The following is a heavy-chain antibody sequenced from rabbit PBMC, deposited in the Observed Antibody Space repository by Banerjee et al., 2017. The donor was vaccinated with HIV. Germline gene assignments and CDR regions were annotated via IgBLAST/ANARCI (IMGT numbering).Heavy chain of an antibody. V-gene: IGHV1S45*01. CDR2: IYTGSGST. CDR1: GFSFSSSYY. J-gene: IGHJ3*01. D-gene: IGHD5-1*01. Sequence: QEQLVESGGGLVQPEGSLTLTCTASGFSFSSSYYMCWVRQAPGKGLEWIGCIYTGSGSTYYASWAKGRFTISKTSSTTVTLQMTSLTAADTATYFCARSVYGSGTGVYPTRLDLWGQGTLVTVS. CDR3: ARSVYGSGTGVYPTRLDL.